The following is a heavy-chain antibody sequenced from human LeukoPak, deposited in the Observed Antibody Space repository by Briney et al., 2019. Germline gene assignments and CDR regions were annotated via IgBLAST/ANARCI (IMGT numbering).Heavy chain of an antibody. CDR1: VGSIRRYH. J-gene: IGHJ4*02. V-gene: IGHV4-59*01. Sequence: PSETLSLTRTVSVGSIRRYHWRSIRPPPRTRLEWIRYIYYSASTNYNPSLKSRVTISVDTSKNQFSLKLSSVTAADTAVYYCASGRPLGFDYWGQGTLVTVSS. D-gene: IGHD1-26*01. CDR2: IYYSAST. CDR3: ASGRPLGFDY.